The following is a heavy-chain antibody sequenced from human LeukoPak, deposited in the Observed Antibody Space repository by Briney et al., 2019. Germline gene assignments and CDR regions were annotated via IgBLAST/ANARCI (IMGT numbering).Heavy chain of an antibody. CDR2: INWNCGST. D-gene: IGHD5-18*01. CDR3: ARERGYSYGYSDY. Sequence: PGGSLRLSCAASGFTFDDYGMSWVRQAPGKGLECVSGINWNCGSTGYADSVKGRFTIYRDNAKNSLYLQMNSLRAEDTAVYYCARERGYSYGYSDYWGQGTLVTVSS. V-gene: IGHV3-20*04. J-gene: IGHJ4*02. CDR1: GFTFDDYG.